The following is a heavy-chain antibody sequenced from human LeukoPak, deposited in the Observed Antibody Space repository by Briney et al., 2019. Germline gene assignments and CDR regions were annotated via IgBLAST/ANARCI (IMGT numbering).Heavy chain of an antibody. V-gene: IGHV4-59*01. J-gene: IGHJ5*02. CDR1: GGSISSYY. Sequence: SETLSLTCTVSGGSISSYYWSWIRQPPRKGLEWIGYIYYSGSTNYNPSLKSRVTISVDTSKNQFSLKLSSVTAADTAVYYCARELGYSWFDPWGQGTLVTVSS. CDR3: ARELGYSWFDP. D-gene: IGHD4-11*01. CDR2: IYYSGST.